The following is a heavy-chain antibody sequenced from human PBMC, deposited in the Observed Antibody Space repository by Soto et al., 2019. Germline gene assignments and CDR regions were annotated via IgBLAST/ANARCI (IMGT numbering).Heavy chain of an antibody. Sequence: SETLSLTCTVSGGSISFDHYHWTWIRQPPGKGLEWIGYVHYSGSVLYNPSLQSRVSILVDTSKNQFSLKLSSVTAADTAVYFCAREDDGGDRDYYGLDVWGQGTTVTVSS. V-gene: IGHV4-30-4*01. J-gene: IGHJ6*02. D-gene: IGHD2-21*02. CDR3: AREDDGGDRDYYGLDV. CDR2: VHYSGSV. CDR1: GGSISFDHYH.